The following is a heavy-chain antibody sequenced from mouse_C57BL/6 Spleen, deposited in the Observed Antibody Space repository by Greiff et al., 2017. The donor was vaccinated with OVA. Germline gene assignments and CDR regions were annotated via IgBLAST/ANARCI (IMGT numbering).Heavy chain of an antibody. CDR2: IDPSDSYT. J-gene: IGHJ2*01. Sequence: QVQLQQSGAELVMPGASVKLSCKASGYTFTSYWMHWVKQRPGQGLEWIGEIDPSDSYTNYNQKFKGKSTLTVDKSSSTAYMQLSSLTSEDSAVYYCARFYDYHYFDYWGQGTTLTVSS. CDR3: ARFYDYHYFDY. D-gene: IGHD2-4*01. V-gene: IGHV1-69*01. CDR1: GYTFTSYW.